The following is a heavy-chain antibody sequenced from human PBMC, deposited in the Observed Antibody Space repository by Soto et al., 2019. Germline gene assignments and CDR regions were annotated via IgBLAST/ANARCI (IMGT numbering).Heavy chain of an antibody. Sequence: PGGSLRLSCAASGFTFSSYWMHWVRQAPGKGLVWVSRINSDGSSTSYADSVKGRFTISRDNAKNTLYLQMNSLRAEDTAVYYCAKDGGSGSSLIYYYYGMDVWGQGTTVTVSS. J-gene: IGHJ6*02. CDR1: GFTFSSYW. V-gene: IGHV3-74*01. D-gene: IGHD3-10*01. CDR3: AKDGGSGSSLIYYYYGMDV. CDR2: INSDGSST.